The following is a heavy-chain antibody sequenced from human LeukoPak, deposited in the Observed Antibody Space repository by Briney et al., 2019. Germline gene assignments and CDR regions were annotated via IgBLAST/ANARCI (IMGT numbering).Heavy chain of an antibody. CDR2: IIPIFGTA. V-gene: IGHV1-69*05. CDR1: GGTFSSYA. D-gene: IGHD2-8*01. Sequence: SVKVSCKASGGTFSSYAISWVRQAPGQGLEWMGGIIPIFGTANYAQKFQGRVTITTDESTSTAYMELSSLRSDDTAVYYCAREEYCTNGVCYTHAFDIWGQGTMVTVSS. CDR3: AREEYCTNGVCYTHAFDI. J-gene: IGHJ3*02.